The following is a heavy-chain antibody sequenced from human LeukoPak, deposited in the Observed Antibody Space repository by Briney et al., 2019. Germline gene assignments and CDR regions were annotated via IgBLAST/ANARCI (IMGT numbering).Heavy chain of an antibody. CDR1: GYTFTSYG. J-gene: IGHJ6*03. D-gene: IGHD3-3*01. V-gene: IGHV1-18*01. Sequence: ASVKVSCKASGYTFTSYGISWVRQAPGQGLEWMGWISAYNGNTNYAQKLQGRVTTTTDTSTSTAYMELRSLRSDDTAVYYCARDGKSFWSPRPDYYMDVWGKGTTVTVSS. CDR3: ARDGKSFWSPRPDYYMDV. CDR2: ISAYNGNT.